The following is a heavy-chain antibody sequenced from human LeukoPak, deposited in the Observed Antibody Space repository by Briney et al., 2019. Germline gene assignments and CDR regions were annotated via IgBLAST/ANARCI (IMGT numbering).Heavy chain of an antibody. CDR2: IYFSGST. CDR3: AKEGGKLFDP. V-gene: IGHV4-61*05. CDR1: GVSISSSNSY. D-gene: IGHD3-16*01. J-gene: IGHJ5*02. Sequence: SETLSLTCTVSGVSISSSNSYWGWIRQPPGKGLEWIGYIYFSGSTNYNPSLKSRVTISVDTSKNQFSLKLSSVTAADTAVYYCAKEGGKLFDPWGQGTLVTVSS.